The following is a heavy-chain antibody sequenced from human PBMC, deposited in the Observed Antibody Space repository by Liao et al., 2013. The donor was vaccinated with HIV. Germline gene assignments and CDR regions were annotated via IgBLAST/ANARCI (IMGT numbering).Heavy chain of an antibody. CDR1: GGSISRNNYY. Sequence: QLQQSGPGLVRPSETLSLTCSVSGGSISRNNYYWGWIRQSPVKGLEWIATIYHNGNTYLNPSLQSRLSTSIDTSKNQFSLKLSSVTAADTAVYYCARADTMVRGPVENWGQGTLVTVSS. CDR3: ARADTMVRGPVEN. CDR2: IYHNGNT. J-gene: IGHJ4*02. D-gene: IGHD3-10*01. V-gene: IGHV4-39*01.